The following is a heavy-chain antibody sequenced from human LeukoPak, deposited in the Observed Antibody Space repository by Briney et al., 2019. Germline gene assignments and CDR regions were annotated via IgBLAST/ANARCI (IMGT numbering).Heavy chain of an antibody. J-gene: IGHJ5*02. CDR1: GFTSSSYA. CDR3: ARDNLNPYYDFWSGPEIGWFDP. Sequence: GGSLRLSCAASGFTSSSYAMHWVRQAPGKGLEWVAVISYDGSNKYYADSVKGRFTISRDNSKNTLYLQMNSLRAEDTAVYYCARDNLNPYYDFWSGPEIGWFDPWGQGTLVTVSS. CDR2: ISYDGSNK. V-gene: IGHV3-30-3*01. D-gene: IGHD3-3*01.